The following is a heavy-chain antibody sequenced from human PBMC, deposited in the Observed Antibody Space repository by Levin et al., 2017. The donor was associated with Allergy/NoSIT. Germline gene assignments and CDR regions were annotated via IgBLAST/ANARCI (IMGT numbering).Heavy chain of an antibody. Sequence: GGSLRLSCAASGFTFSSYAMHWVRQAPGKGLEWVAVISYDGSNKYYADSVKGRFTISRDNSKNTLYLQMNSLRAEDTAVYYCARDRQLGYYYYYMDGWGKGTTVTVSS. J-gene: IGHJ6*03. CDR3: ARDRQLGYYYYYMDG. CDR2: ISYDGSNK. V-gene: IGHV3-30-3*01. D-gene: IGHD6-6*01. CDR1: GFTFSSYA.